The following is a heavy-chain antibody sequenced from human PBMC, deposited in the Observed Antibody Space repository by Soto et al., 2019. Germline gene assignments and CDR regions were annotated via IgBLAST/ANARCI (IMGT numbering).Heavy chain of an antibody. CDR2: IYYSGST. J-gene: IGHJ3*02. CDR1: GGSISSYY. Sequence: SETLSLTCTVSGGSISSYYWSWIRQPPGKGLEWIGYIYYSGSTNYNPSLKSRVTISVDTSKNQFSLKLSSVTAADTAVYYCATSYYYDSSVHFDIWGQGTMVTVSS. V-gene: IGHV4-59*01. CDR3: ATSYYYDSSVHFDI. D-gene: IGHD3-22*01.